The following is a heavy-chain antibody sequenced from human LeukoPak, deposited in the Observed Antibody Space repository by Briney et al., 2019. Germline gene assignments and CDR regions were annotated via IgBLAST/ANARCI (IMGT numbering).Heavy chain of an antibody. Sequence: SGTLSLTCAVYGGSFSGYFWSWIRQPPGKGLEWIGEINQSGSTNYSPSLKSRVTISVDTSKNQFSLKLSSLTAADTAVYYCARGTRGVVISNWGQGTLVTVSS. CDR3: ARGTRGVVISN. CDR1: GGSFSGYF. D-gene: IGHD3-3*01. CDR2: INQSGST. J-gene: IGHJ4*02. V-gene: IGHV4-34*01.